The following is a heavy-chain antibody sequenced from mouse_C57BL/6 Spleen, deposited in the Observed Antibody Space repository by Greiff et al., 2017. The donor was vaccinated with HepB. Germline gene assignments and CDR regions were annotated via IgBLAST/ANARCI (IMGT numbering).Heavy chain of an antibody. Sequence: EVKLVESGPGLVKPSQSLSLTCSVTGYSITSGYYWNWIRQFPGNKLEWMGYISYDGSNNYNPSLKNRTSITRDTSKNQFFLKLNTVTTEDTATYYWARGSSRFAYWGQGTLVTVSA. V-gene: IGHV3-6*01. CDR1: GYSITSGYY. CDR3: ARGSSRFAY. J-gene: IGHJ3*01. D-gene: IGHD1-1*01. CDR2: ISYDGSN.